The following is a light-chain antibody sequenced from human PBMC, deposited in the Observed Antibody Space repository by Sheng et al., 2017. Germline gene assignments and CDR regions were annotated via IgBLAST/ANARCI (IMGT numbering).Light chain of an antibody. CDR2: RAS. CDR3: QQYHHWPIT. V-gene: IGKV3-15*01. Sequence: IVMTQSPAVLSVSPGEGATLSCRASQSVRSNLAWYQQKPGLNPRLFIYRASTRASGIPSRFSGSESGTEFTLTISSLESEDFAVYYCQQYHHWPITFGQGTRLEI. J-gene: IGKJ5*01. CDR1: QSVRSN.